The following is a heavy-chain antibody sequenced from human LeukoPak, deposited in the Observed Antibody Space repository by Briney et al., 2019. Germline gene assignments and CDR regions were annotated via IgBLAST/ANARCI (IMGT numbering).Heavy chain of an antibody. CDR3: ARVLRYCSGGNCYSGGLGYMDV. D-gene: IGHD2-15*01. J-gene: IGHJ6*03. Sequence: GGSLRLSCVASGFTFRSHGMNWVRQAPGKGLEWVSGIRGDGITTYYADSVKGRFTISRDNSKNTLYLQMNSLRAEDTAVYYCARVLRYCSGGNCYSGGLGYMDVWGKGTTVTISS. CDR1: GFTFRSHG. CDR2: IRGDGITT. V-gene: IGHV3-23*01.